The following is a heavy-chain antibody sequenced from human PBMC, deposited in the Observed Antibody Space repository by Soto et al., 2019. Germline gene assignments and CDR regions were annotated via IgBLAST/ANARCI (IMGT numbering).Heavy chain of an antibody. J-gene: IGHJ4*02. V-gene: IGHV3-30*18. CDR3: AKDEQFRAAAGAFDY. Sequence: QVQLVESGGGVVQPGRSLRLSCAASGFTFSSYGMHWVRQAPGKGLEWVAVISYDGSNKYYADSVKGRFTISRDNSKNTLYLQMNSLRAEDTAVYYCAKDEQFRAAAGAFDYWGQGTLVTVSS. D-gene: IGHD6-13*01. CDR1: GFTFSSYG. CDR2: ISYDGSNK.